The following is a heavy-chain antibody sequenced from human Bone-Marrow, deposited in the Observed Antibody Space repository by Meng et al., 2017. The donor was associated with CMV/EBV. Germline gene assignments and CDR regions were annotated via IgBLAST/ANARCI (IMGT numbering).Heavy chain of an antibody. Sequence: SVKVSRKASGYTFTGYYMHWVRQAPGQGLEWMGGIIPIFGTANYAQKFQGRVTITTDESTSTAYTELSSLRSEDTAVYYCAGRYCSGGSCRYTPFDYWGQGTLVTVSS. V-gene: IGHV1-69*05. CDR1: GYTFTGYY. CDR2: IIPIFGTA. CDR3: AGRYCSGGSCRYTPFDY. J-gene: IGHJ4*02. D-gene: IGHD2-15*01.